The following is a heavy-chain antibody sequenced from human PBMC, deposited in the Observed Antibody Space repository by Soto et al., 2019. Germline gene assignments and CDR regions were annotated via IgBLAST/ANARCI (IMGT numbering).Heavy chain of an antibody. CDR3: ATDPKCCTIGSHFLDNWFDP. J-gene: IGHJ5*02. D-gene: IGHD2-8*01. Sequence: GSLLPACSASGFTFSNYGMHWVRQTPGKGLEWVAVISYDGSHQFYTDSVKGRFTISRDNSKNTLYLQMNSLKTEDTAMYYCATDPKCCTIGSHFLDNWFDPWGQGTLVTVYS. CDR2: ISYDGSHQ. CDR1: GFTFSNYG. V-gene: IGHV3-30*03.